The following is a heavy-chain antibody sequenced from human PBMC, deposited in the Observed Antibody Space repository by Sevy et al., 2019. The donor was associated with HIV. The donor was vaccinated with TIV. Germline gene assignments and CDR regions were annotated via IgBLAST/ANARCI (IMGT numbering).Heavy chain of an antibody. V-gene: IGHV3-9*01. CDR1: GFTFDDYA. J-gene: IGHJ3*02. D-gene: IGHD4-17*01. CDR2: ISWNSGSI. CDR3: ATIYVDYGGNSDAFDI. Sequence: GGSLRLSCAASGFTFDDYAMHWVRQAPGKGLEWVSGISWNSGSIGYADSVKGRFTISRDNAKTSLYLQMNSLRAEDTALYYCATIYVDYGGNSDAFDIWGQGTMVTVSS.